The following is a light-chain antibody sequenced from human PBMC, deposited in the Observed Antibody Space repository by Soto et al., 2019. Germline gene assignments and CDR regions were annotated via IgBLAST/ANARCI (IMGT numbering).Light chain of an antibody. Sequence: QSALTQPASVSGSPGQSITISCTGTSSDVGTYNLVSWYQHHPGKAPKLIIFEGNKPPSGISNRFSGSKSANTASLAISGLQAEDEADYYCYSYAGSSAYVFGTGTKLTVL. CDR1: SSDVGTYNL. J-gene: IGLJ1*01. V-gene: IGLV2-23*01. CDR3: YSYAGSSAYV. CDR2: EGN.